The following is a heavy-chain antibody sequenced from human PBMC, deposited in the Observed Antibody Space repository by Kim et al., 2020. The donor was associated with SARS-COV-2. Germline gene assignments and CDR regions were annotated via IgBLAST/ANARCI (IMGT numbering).Heavy chain of an antibody. CDR1: GFTFNIYA. CDR2: IRGSGEST. J-gene: IGHJ1*01. V-gene: IGHV3-23*01. CDR3: AEISSGSSGWFEYFQH. Sequence: GGSLRLSCAASGFTFNIYAMSWVRQAPGKGLEWVSVIRGSGESTTYADSVKGRFTISRDNSKNTLYLQMDRLRVDDTALYYCAEISSGSSGWFEYFQHWGQGTLVTVPS. D-gene: IGHD6-19*01.